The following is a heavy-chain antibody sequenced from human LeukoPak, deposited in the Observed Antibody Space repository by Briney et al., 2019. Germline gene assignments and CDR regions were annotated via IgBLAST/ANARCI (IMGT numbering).Heavy chain of an antibody. Sequence: SVKVSCKASGGTFSSYAISWVRQAPGQGLEWMGGIIPIFGTANYAQKFQGRVTITADESTSTAYMELSSLRSEDTAVYYCASLGYCSGGSCYSPFDYWGQGTLVTVSS. D-gene: IGHD2-15*01. J-gene: IGHJ4*02. CDR2: IIPIFGTA. CDR3: ASLGYCSGGSCYSPFDY. CDR1: GGTFSSYA. V-gene: IGHV1-69*13.